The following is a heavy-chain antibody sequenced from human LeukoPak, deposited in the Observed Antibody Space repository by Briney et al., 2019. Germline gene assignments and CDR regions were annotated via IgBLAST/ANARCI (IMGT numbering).Heavy chain of an antibody. Sequence: SVKVSCKASGGTFSSYAIRWVRQAPRQGLEGMVRIIPILGIANYAQTLQGRVTITADRSTSTAYMKLSSLRSEDTAVYYCARDRDSSSWYGGGGDAFDIWGQGTMVTVSS. V-gene: IGHV1-69*04. CDR1: GGTFSSYA. J-gene: IGHJ3*02. D-gene: IGHD6-13*01. CDR2: IIPILGIA. CDR3: ARDRDSSSWYGGGGDAFDI.